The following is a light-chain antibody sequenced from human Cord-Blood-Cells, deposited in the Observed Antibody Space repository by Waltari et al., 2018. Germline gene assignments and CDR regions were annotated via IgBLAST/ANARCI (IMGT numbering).Light chain of an antibody. J-gene: IGKJ3*01. Sequence: DIKMTQSPSTLSASVGDRVTITCRASQSISSWLAWYQQKPGKAPKLLIYDASSLESGVPSRFSGSGSGTEFTLTISSLQPDDFATYYCQQYNSYSPERFTFGPGTKVDIK. CDR1: QSISSW. V-gene: IGKV1-5*01. CDR3: QQYNSYSPERFT. CDR2: DAS.